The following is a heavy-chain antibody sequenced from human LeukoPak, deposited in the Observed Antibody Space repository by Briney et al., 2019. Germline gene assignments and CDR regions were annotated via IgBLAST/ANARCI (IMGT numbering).Heavy chain of an antibody. J-gene: IGHJ3*02. CDR3: ARDISITMIVVVTEDAFDI. V-gene: IGHV4-4*07. CDR1: GGSISSYY. Sequence: PSQTLSLTCTVSGGSISSYYWSWIRQPAGKGLEWIGRIYTSGSTNYNPSLKSRVTMSVDTSKNQFSLKLSSVTAADTAVYYCARDISITMIVVVTEDAFDIWGQGTMVTVSS. CDR2: IYTSGST. D-gene: IGHD3-22*01.